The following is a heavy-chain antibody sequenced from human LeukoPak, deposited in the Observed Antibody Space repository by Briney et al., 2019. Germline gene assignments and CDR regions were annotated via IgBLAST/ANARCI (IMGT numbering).Heavy chain of an antibody. D-gene: IGHD2-2*02. CDR2: IYHSGST. V-gene: IGHV4-30-2*01. CDR3: ARGGYCSSTSCYTDGWFDP. J-gene: IGHJ5*02. Sequence: SETLSLTCAVSGGSISSGGYSWSWIRQPPGKGLEWIGYIYHSGSTYYNPSLKSRVTISVDRSKNQFSLKLSSATAADTAVYYCARGGYCSSTSCYTDGWFDPWGQGTLVTVSS. CDR1: GGSISSGGYS.